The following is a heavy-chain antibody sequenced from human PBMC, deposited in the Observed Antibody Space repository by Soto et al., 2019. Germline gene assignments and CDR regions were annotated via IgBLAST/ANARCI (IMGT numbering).Heavy chain of an antibody. CDR1: EGTSGGNA. CDR2: IIPIFGTA. CDR3: ARENGIHNPYFDY. J-gene: IGHJ4*02. V-gene: IGHV1-69*01. D-gene: IGHD2-8*01. Sequence: QVQLVQSGAEVKKPGSSVKVSCKLLEGTSGGNAITGVRQPPGQGLEWMGGIIPIFGTANYAQKFQGRVTITADESTSTAYMELSSLRSEDTAVYYCARENGIHNPYFDYWGQGTLVTVSS.